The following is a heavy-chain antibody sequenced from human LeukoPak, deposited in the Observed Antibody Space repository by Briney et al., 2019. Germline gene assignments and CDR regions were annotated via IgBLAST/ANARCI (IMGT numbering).Heavy chain of an antibody. V-gene: IGHV3-11*01. CDR3: AKHRRSGYGMDV. CDR2: ISSSGRTM. D-gene: IGHD1-14*01. J-gene: IGHJ6*02. Sequence: GGSLRLSCAASGFTFSDYYMSWIRQAPGKGLEWVSYISSSGRTMYYADSVQGRFTISRDNAKNSLYLQMNSLRAEDTAAYYCAKHRRSGYGMDVWGQGTTVTVSS. CDR1: GFTFSDYY.